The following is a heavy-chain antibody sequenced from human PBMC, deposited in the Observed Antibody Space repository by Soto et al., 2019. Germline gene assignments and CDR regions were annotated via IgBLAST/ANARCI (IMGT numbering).Heavy chain of an antibody. Sequence: PSETLSLTCTVSGGSISSGDYYWSWIRQPPGKGLEWIGYIYYSGSTYYNPSLKSRVTISVDTSKNQFSLKLSSVTAADTAVYYCARGGPIFGNWSDPWGQGTLVTVSS. V-gene: IGHV4-30-4*01. D-gene: IGHD3-3*01. CDR2: IYYSGST. CDR3: ARGGPIFGNWSDP. CDR1: GGSISSGDYY. J-gene: IGHJ5*02.